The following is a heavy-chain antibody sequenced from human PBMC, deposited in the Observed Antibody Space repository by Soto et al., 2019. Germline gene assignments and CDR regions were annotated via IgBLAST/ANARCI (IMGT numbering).Heavy chain of an antibody. Sequence: EVQLVESGGGLVQPGGSLRLSCVASGIPVSSNYMTWVRQAPGKGLEWVSVLHSGGDTYYANSVKGRFTISRHDSTNTLFLQMTSLTAEDTAVYYCARDGPYYSASRMDVWGQGTTVTVSS. V-gene: IGHV3-53*04. CDR2: LHSGGDT. CDR3: ARDGPYYSASRMDV. J-gene: IGHJ6*02. D-gene: IGHD3-10*01. CDR1: GIPVSSNY.